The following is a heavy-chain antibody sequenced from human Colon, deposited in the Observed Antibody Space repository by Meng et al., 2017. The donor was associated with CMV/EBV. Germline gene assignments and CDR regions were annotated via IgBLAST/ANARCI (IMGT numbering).Heavy chain of an antibody. D-gene: IGHD6-13*01. Sequence: ASVKVSCKASGYTFTGYYMHWVRQAPGQGLEWMGWINPNSGGTHYAQNFQGRVTMTRDTSISTAYMELSSLRSDDTAVFYCASERLGAAAIPLDHWGQGTLVTVSS. CDR3: ASERLGAAAIPLDH. CDR1: GYTFTGYY. J-gene: IGHJ4*02. CDR2: INPNSGGT. V-gene: IGHV1-2*02.